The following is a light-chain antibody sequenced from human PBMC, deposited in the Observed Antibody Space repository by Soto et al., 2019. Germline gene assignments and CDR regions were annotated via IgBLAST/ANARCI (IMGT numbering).Light chain of an antibody. CDR2: WAS. CDR1: QSVLYSSNNKNY. V-gene: IGKV4-1*01. CDR3: QQYYDTPLYT. J-gene: IGKJ2*01. Sequence: DIVMTQSPDSLAVSLGERATINCKSSQSVLYSSNNKNYLAWYQKKPGQPPKLLIYWASTRESRVPDRFSGSGSGTDFTLTISSLQAEDVAVYYCQQYYDTPLYTFGQGTKLEIK.